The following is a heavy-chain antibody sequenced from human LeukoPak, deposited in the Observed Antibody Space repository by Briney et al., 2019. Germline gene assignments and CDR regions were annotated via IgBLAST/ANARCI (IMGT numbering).Heavy chain of an antibody. CDR2: INSDGSST. V-gene: IGHV3-74*01. Sequence: GGSLRLSCAASGFTFSSYWMNWVRQAPGKGLVWVSRINSDGSSTDYTDSVKGRFTISRDNAKNTLYLQMNSLRAEDTAVYYCARVGLYSSGWSAWGQGTLVTVSS. CDR3: ARVGLYSSGWSA. J-gene: IGHJ4*02. CDR1: GFTFSSYW. D-gene: IGHD6-19*01.